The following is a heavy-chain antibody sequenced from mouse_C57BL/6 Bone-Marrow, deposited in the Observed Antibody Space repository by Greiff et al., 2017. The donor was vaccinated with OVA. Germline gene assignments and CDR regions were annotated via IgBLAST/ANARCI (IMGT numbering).Heavy chain of an antibody. J-gene: IGHJ1*03. CDR3: AREGIYYYGSRYFDV. CDR2: IYPGDGDT. D-gene: IGHD1-1*01. Sequence: VQRVESGPELVKPGASVKISCKASGYAFSSSWMNWVKQRPGKGLEWIGRIYPGDGDTNYNGKFKGKATLTADKSSSTAYMQLSSLTSEDSAVYFCAREGIYYYGSRYFDVWGTGTTVTVSS. V-gene: IGHV1-82*01. CDR1: GYAFSSSW.